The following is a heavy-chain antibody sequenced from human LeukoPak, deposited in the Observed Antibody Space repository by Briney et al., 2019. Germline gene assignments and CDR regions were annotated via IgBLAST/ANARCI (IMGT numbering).Heavy chain of an antibody. CDR2: IYSGGNT. Sequence: PGGSLRLSCAASGFTFSDQSMNWVRQAPGKGLEWVSIIYSGGNTDYADSVKGRFTISRDNSKNTLYLQMSSLRAEDTAVFYCARAIRGGFDYWGQGTLVTVSS. CDR3: ARAIRGGFDY. V-gene: IGHV3-66*01. D-gene: IGHD3-10*01. J-gene: IGHJ4*02. CDR1: GFTFSDQS.